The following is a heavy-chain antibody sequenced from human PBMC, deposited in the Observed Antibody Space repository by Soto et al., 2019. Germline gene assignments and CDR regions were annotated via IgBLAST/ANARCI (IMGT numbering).Heavy chain of an antibody. CDR2: IYYSGST. J-gene: IGHJ5*02. D-gene: IGHD3-10*01. V-gene: IGHV4-31*03. Sequence: SETLSLTCTVSGGSISSGGYYWSWIRQHPGKGLEWIGYIYYSGSTYYNPSLKSRVTISVDTSKNQFSLKLSSVTAADTAVYYCARDEVVRGVIGGMRGWFDPWGQGTLVTVSS. CDR1: GGSISSGGYY. CDR3: ARDEVVRGVIGGMRGWFDP.